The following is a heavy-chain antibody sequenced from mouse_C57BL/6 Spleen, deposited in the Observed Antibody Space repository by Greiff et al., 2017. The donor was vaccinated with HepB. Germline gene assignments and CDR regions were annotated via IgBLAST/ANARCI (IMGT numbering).Heavy chain of an antibody. V-gene: IGHV1-26*01. CDR2: INPNNGGT. CDR1: GYTFTDYY. D-gene: IGHD5-5*01. CDR3: YPSMDY. J-gene: IGHJ4*01. Sequence: VQLQQSGPELVKPGASVKISCKASGYTFTDYYMNWVKQSHGKSLEWIGDINPNNGGTSYNQKFKGKATLTVDKSSSTAYMELRSLTSEDSAVYYCYPSMDYWGQGTSVTVSS.